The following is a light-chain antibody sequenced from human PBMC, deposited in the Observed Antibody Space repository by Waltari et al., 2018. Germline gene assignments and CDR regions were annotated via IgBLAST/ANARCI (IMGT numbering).Light chain of an antibody. CDR2: EVS. V-gene: IGLV2-8*01. J-gene: IGLJ2*01. CDR1: SSDVGGYNY. CDR3: SSYAGSNNVV. Sequence: QSALTQPPSASGSPGQSVTISCTGTSSDVGGYNYVSWYQQHPGKAPNLRIYEVSNRPSGVPDRFSGSKSGNTASLTVSGLQAEDEADYYCSSYAGSNNVVFGGGTKLTVL.